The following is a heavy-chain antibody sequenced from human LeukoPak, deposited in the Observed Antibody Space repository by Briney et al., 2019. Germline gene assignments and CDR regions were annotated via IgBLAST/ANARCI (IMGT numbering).Heavy chain of an antibody. V-gene: IGHV4-34*01. J-gene: IGHJ6*02. CDR3: AGYCSSTSCYYYYYHGMDV. CDR1: GGSFSGYY. CDR2: INHSGST. Sequence: SETLSLTCAVYGGSFSGYYWSWIRQPPGKGLEWIGEINHSGSTNYNPSLKSRVTISVDTSKNQFSLKLSSVTAADTAVYYCAGYCSSTSCYYYYYHGMDVWGQGTTVTVSS. D-gene: IGHD2-2*01.